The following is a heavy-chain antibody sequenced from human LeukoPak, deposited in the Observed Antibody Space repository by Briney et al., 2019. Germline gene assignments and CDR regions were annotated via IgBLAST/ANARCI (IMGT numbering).Heavy chain of an antibody. Sequence: GGSLRLSCAASGFTFSSYWMSWVRQAPGKGLEWVANIKQDGSEKYYVDSVKGRFTISRDNAKNSLYLQMNSLRAEDTAVYYCARDTATTVDYYYYYYMDVWGKGTTVTVSS. CDR3: ARDTATTVDYYYYYYMDV. V-gene: IGHV3-7*01. CDR2: IKQDGSEK. D-gene: IGHD1-26*01. CDR1: GFTFSSYW. J-gene: IGHJ6*03.